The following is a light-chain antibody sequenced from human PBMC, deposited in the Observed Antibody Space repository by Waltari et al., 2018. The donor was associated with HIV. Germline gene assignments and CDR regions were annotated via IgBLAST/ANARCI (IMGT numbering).Light chain of an antibody. CDR3: CSYAGSNTFV. J-gene: IGLJ1*01. CDR1: NSDVGSYNL. Sequence: QSDLTQPASVSGSPGQSITISCTGTNSDVGSYNLVAWYKQHPGKAPKLMIYEGSKRPSGVSNRFSGSKSGNTASLTISGLQAEDEADYYCCSYAGSNTFVFGTGTKVTVL. V-gene: IGLV2-23*03. CDR2: EGS.